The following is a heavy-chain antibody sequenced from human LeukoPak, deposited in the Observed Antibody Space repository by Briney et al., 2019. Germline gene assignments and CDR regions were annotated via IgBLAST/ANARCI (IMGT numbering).Heavy chain of an antibody. D-gene: IGHD2-15*01. V-gene: IGHV1-2*02. J-gene: IGHJ3*02. CDR3: ARVRGLGYCSGGSCNGAFDI. CDR2: INPNSGGT. Sequence: ASVKVSCKASGYTFTGYYMHWVRQAPGQGLEWMGWINPNSGGTNYAQKFQGRVTMTRDTSISTAYMELSRLRSHDTAVYYCARVRGLGYCSGGSCNGAFDIWGQGTMVTVSS. CDR1: GYTFTGYY.